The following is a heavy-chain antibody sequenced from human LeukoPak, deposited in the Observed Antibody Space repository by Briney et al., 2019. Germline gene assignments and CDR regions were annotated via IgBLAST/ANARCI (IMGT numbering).Heavy chain of an antibody. D-gene: IGHD2-15*01. Sequence: PGGSLRLSCTASGFTFGDYTMTWVRQAPGKGLEWVANIKQDGNERYYVDSVKGRFTISRDNAKNSLFLQMNSLRAEDTAVYYCARAPRYCSGGTCYGPRFDYWGQGTLVTVSS. CDR2: IKQDGNER. V-gene: IGHV3-7*01. J-gene: IGHJ4*02. CDR1: GFTFGDYT. CDR3: ARAPRYCSGGTCYGPRFDY.